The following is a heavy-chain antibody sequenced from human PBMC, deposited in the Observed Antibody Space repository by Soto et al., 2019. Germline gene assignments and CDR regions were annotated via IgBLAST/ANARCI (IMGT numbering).Heavy chain of an antibody. J-gene: IGHJ4*02. D-gene: IGHD3-3*01. V-gene: IGHV5-51*01. Sequence: GESLKIYCKGSGYNFAGYWMAWVRQMPGKGLGLMGIIYPSDSDTRYRPSFQGQVTISADKSISSAYLQWSSLRASDTAMYYCARRGVSTRTFDSWGQGTPVTV. CDR3: ARRGVSTRTFDS. CDR2: IYPSDSDT. CDR1: GYNFAGYW.